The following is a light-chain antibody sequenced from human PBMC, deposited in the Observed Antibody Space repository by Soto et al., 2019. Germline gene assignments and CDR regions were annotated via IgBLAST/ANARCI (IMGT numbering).Light chain of an antibody. Sequence: QSVLTQPRSVSGSPGQSVTISCTGTSSDVGGYNYVSWYQQHPGKAPKLIIYDVSERPSGVPDRFSGSKSGNTASLTISGLQAEDEADYYCCSYPGSYSLYVFGTGTKLTVL. V-gene: IGLV2-11*01. CDR2: DVS. J-gene: IGLJ1*01. CDR3: CSYPGSYSLYV. CDR1: SSDVGGYNY.